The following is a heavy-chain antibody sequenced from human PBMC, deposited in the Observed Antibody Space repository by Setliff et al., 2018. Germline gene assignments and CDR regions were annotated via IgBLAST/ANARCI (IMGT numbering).Heavy chain of an antibody. CDR3: AADLGIVGATMPFDY. Sequence: GASVKVSCKASGFTFTSSAVQWVRQARGQRLEWIGWIVVGSGNTNYAQKFQERVTITRDMSTSTAYMELSSLRSEDTAVYYCAADLGIVGATMPFDYWGQGTLVTAPQ. CDR2: IVVGSGNT. D-gene: IGHD1-26*01. V-gene: IGHV1-58*01. CDR1: GFTFTSSA. J-gene: IGHJ4*02.